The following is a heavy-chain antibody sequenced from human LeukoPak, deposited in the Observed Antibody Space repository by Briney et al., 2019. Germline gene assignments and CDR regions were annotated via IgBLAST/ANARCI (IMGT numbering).Heavy chain of an antibody. CDR1: GFTFSSYW. D-gene: IGHD2-15*01. Sequence: PGGSLRLSCAASGFTFSSYWMSWVRQAPGKGLEWVANIKQDGSEKYYVDSGKGRFTISRENDKNSLYLQMNSLRAEDTAVYYCGRSYCIGGSCYEMDVWGKGTTVTVSS. CDR3: GRSYCIGGSCYEMDV. J-gene: IGHJ6*04. CDR2: IKQDGSEK. V-gene: IGHV3-7*01.